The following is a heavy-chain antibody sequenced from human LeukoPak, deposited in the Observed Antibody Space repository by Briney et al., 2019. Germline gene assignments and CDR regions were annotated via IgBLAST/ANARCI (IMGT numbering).Heavy chain of an antibody. CDR3: AKPPSLATSDY. J-gene: IGHJ4*02. CDR2: ISSSSIYT. D-gene: IGHD1-26*01. CDR1: GFTFSDYY. V-gene: IGHV3-11*03. Sequence: TGGSLRLSCAASGFTFSDYYMSWIRQAPGKGLEWVSYISSSSIYTNYADSVKGRFTISRDNSKNTLYLQMNSLRAEDTAVYYCAKPPSLATSDYWGQGTLVTVSS.